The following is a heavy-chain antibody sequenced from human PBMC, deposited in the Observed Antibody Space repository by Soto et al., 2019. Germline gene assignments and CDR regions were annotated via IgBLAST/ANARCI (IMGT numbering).Heavy chain of an antibody. D-gene: IGHD4-17*01. J-gene: IGHJ4*02. Sequence: QLQLQESGPGLVKPSETLSLTCTVSGGSINSSNYYWGWIRQPPGKGLEWIGSIYYSGSTYYNPSLKSRVTISVDTSKNQFSLKLSSVTAADTAVYYCARHHDYGDYFYDYWGQGTLVTASS. CDR2: IYYSGST. V-gene: IGHV4-39*01. CDR3: ARHHDYGDYFYDY. CDR1: GGSINSSNYY.